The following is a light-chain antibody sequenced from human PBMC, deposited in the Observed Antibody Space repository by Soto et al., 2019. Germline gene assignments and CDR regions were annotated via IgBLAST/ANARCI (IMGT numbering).Light chain of an antibody. CDR2: GAS. CDR1: QGISTW. V-gene: IGKV1D-12*01. Sequence: DIQLTQSPSSVSASVGDSVTISCRASQGISTWLAWYQQKAGKAPKLLIYGASRLLNGVPSRFSGSGSGTYFTLTLSSLQPEDFATYYCQQSGGFPRTFGQGTKVEI. J-gene: IGKJ1*01. CDR3: QQSGGFPRT.